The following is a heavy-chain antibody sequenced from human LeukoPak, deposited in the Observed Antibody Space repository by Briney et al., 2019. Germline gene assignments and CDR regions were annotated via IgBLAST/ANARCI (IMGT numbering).Heavy chain of an antibody. CDR3: AREVGHFDY. CDR1: GFTFSSYG. V-gene: IGHV3-33*01. D-gene: IGHD1-26*01. Sequence: GGSLRLSCAASGFTFSSYGMHWVRQAPGKGLEWVAVIWYDGSNKYYADSVKGRFTISRDNSKNTLYLQMNSLRAEDTALYDCAREVGHFDYWGQGTLVTVSS. J-gene: IGHJ4*02. CDR2: IWYDGSNK.